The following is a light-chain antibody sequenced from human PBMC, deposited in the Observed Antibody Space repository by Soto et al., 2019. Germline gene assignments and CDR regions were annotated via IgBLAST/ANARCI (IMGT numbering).Light chain of an antibody. Sequence: EIVMTQSPATLSVSPGERATLSCRASQTIFSSLAWYQQKPGQAPRLLIYGASTRATDIPARFSGSGSGTEFSLTISSLQSEDFAVYYCQQYNNWPPLTFGGGTKV. CDR1: QTIFSS. CDR3: QQYNNWPPLT. J-gene: IGKJ4*01. V-gene: IGKV3-15*01. CDR2: GAS.